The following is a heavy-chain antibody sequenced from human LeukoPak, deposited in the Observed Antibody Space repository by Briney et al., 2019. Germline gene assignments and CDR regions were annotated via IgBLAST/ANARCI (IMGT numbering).Heavy chain of an antibody. Sequence: SQTLSLTCAISGDSVSSNSATWNWIRQSPSRGLEWLGRTYYRSKWYNDYAVSVKSRITINPDTSKNQFSLQLNSVTPEDTAVYYCARAGTGIAVAGTPPYYFAYWGQGALVTVSS. CDR1: GDSVSSNSAT. CDR3: ARAGTGIAVAGTPPYYFAY. J-gene: IGHJ4*02. D-gene: IGHD6-19*01. V-gene: IGHV6-1*01. CDR2: TYYRSKWYN.